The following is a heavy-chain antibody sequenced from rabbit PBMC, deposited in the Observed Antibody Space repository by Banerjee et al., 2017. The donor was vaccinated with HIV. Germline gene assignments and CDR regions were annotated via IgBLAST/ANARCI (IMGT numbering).Heavy chain of an antibody. J-gene: IGHJ4*01. Sequence: QQQLEESGGGLVKPGGTLTLTCKASGIAFSSYYYMCWVRQAPGKGPEWIACIYNGDGSTYYASWVNGRFTISRSTSLNTVTLQMTSLTAADTATYFCAREDILVAGSFNLWDQGTLVTVS. CDR1: GIAFSSYYY. V-gene: IGHV1S43*01. CDR2: IYNGDGST. D-gene: IGHD4-1*01. CDR3: AREDILVAGSFNL.